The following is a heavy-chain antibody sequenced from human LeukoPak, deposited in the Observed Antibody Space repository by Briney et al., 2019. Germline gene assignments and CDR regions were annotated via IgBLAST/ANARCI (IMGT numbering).Heavy chain of an antibody. Sequence: NPSETLCLTCAVYGGSFSGYYWSWIRQPPGKGLEWIGEINHSGSTNYNPSLKSRVTISVDTSKNQFSLKLSSVTAADTAVYYCARLRNNWRIFDYWGQGTLVTVSS. V-gene: IGHV4-34*01. CDR1: GGSFSGYY. CDR2: INHSGST. D-gene: IGHD1-20*01. J-gene: IGHJ4*02. CDR3: ARLRNNWRIFDY.